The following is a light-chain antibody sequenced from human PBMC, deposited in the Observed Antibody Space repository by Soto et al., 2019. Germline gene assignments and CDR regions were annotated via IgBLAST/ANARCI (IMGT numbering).Light chain of an antibody. CDR2: GAS. CDR1: QSVSSSY. V-gene: IGKV3-20*01. Sequence: EIVLTQPPGTLSLSPGERATHSCRASQSVSSSYLAWYQQKPGQAPRLLIYGASSRATGIPDRFSGSGSGTDFTLTISRLEPEDFAVYYCQQYGSSPPTFGK. CDR3: QQYGSSPPT. J-gene: IGKJ1*01.